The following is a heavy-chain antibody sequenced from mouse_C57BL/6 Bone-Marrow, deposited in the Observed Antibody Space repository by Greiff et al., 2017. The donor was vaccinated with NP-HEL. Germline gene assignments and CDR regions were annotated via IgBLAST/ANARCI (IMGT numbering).Heavy chain of an antibody. J-gene: IGHJ4*01. CDR2: IHPNSGST. V-gene: IGHV1-64*01. Sequence: VQLKQPGAELVKPGASVKLSCKASGYTFTSYWMHWVKQRPGQGLEWIGMIHPNSGSTNYNEKFKSKATLTVDKSSSTAYMQLSSLTSEDSAVYYCARGGGTTEEAMDYWGQGTSVTVSS. CDR1: GYTFTSYW. D-gene: IGHD1-1*01. CDR3: ARGGGTTEEAMDY.